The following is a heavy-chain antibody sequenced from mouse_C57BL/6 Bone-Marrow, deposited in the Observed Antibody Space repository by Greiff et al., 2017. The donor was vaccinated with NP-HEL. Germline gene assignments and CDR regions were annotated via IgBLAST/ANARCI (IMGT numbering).Heavy chain of an antibody. J-gene: IGHJ3*01. V-gene: IGHV1-69*01. CDR1: GYTFTSYW. D-gene: IGHD2-3*01. Sequence: VQLQQPGAELVMPGASVKLSCKASGYTFTSYWMHWVKQRPGQGLEWIGEIDPSDSYTNYNQKFKGKFTLTVDKSSSTAYMQLSSLTSEDSAVYYCARGDDGYSAWFAYWGQGTLVTVSA. CDR3: ARGDDGYSAWFAY. CDR2: IDPSDSYT.